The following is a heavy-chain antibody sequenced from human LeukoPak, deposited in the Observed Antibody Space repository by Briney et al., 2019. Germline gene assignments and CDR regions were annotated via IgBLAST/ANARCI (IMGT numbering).Heavy chain of an antibody. J-gene: IGHJ4*02. D-gene: IGHD2-15*01. CDR2: ISSSSSYI. Sequence: GGSLRLSCAASGFTFSSYSMNWVRQAPGKGLEWVSSISSSSSYIYYADSVKGRFTISRDNAKNSLYLQMNSLRAEDTAVYYCAREPDCSGSSCYSNFDYWGQGTLVTVSS. CDR1: GFTFSSYS. CDR3: AREPDCSGSSCYSNFDY. V-gene: IGHV3-21*01.